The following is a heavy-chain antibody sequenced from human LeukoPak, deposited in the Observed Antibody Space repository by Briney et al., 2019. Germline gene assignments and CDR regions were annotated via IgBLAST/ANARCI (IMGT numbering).Heavy chain of an antibody. J-gene: IGHJ4*02. CDR2: ISWNSGSI. Sequence: SLRLSCAASGFTFDDYAVHWVRQAPRKGLEWVSGISWNSGSIGYADSVKGRFTISRDNAKNSLYLQMNSLRAEDTALYYCAKGGYSYGYYFDYWGQGTLVTVSS. V-gene: IGHV3-9*01. CDR1: GFTFDDYA. D-gene: IGHD5-18*01. CDR3: AKGGYSYGYYFDY.